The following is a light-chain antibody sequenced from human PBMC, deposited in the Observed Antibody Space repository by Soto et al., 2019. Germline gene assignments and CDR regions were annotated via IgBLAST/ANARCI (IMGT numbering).Light chain of an antibody. J-gene: IGKJ1*01. CDR3: QQLNSATWT. CDR1: QTISTW. Sequence: DIQVTQSPPTLSASVGDRVTITCRASQTISTWMAWYQQKPGKAPKLLIYAASTLQSGVPSRFSGSGSGTEFTLTISSLQPEDFATYYCQQLNSATWTFGQGTKVDIK. CDR2: AAS. V-gene: IGKV1-9*01.